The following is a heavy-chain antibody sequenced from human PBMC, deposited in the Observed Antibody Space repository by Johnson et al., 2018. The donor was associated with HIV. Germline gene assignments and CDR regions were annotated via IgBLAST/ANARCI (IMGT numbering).Heavy chain of an antibody. CDR3: TTGRVGATKGGGAFDI. J-gene: IGHJ3*02. CDR1: GFTFNRAW. D-gene: IGHD1-26*01. CDR2: VKSITDGGTT. Sequence: VQLVESGGGLVKPGGSLRVSCAASGFTFNRAWMSWVRQAPGKGLEWVGRVKSITDGGTTDYTAPVTGRFTISRDDSKNTLYLLMNSLKTDDTAVYYCTTGRVGATKGGGAFDIWGLGTMVTVSS. V-gene: IGHV3-15*01.